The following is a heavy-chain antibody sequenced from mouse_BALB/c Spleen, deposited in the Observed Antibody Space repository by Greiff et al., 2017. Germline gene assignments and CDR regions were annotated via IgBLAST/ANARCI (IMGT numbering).Heavy chain of an antibody. CDR3: ARGGDRYDRGNYLDY. CDR1: GYTFTSYW. D-gene: IGHD2-14*01. Sequence: QVQLQQSGAELVKPGASVKLSCKASGYTFTSYWMHWVQQRPGQGLEWIGEINPSNGRTNYNEKFKSKATLTVDKASSTAYMQLSSLTSEDSAVYYCARGGDRYDRGNYLDYWGQGTTLTVSS. V-gene: IGHV1S81*02. J-gene: IGHJ2*01. CDR2: INPSNGRT.